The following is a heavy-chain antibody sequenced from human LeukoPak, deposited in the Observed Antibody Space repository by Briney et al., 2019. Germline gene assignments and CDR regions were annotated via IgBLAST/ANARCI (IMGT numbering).Heavy chain of an antibody. V-gene: IGHV5-51*01. J-gene: IGHJ4*02. CDR2: IYPGDSGT. CDR3: ARPSSLYGGTSEDY. Sequence: GESLKISCQVSGYTFTTFWIAWVRQMPGKGLEWMGFIYPGDSGTRYSPSFQGQVTISADKSINTAYLQWSSLKPSDTAMYYCARPSSLYGGTSEDYWGQGTLVTVSS. D-gene: IGHD4-23*01. CDR1: GYTFTTFW.